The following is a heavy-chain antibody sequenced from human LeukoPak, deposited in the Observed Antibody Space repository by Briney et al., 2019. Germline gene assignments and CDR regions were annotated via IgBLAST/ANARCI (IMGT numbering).Heavy chain of an antibody. CDR3: AKLGVATIPDY. J-gene: IGHJ4*02. Sequence: GGSLRLSCAASGLTFSSYAMSWVRPAPGKGLEWVSTISGNGATTYYADSVKGRFTISRDNSKSTLYMQMNSLRAEDTAVYYCAKLGVATIPDYWGQGTLVTVSS. CDR1: GLTFSSYA. CDR2: ISGNGATT. D-gene: IGHD5-12*01. V-gene: IGHV3-23*01.